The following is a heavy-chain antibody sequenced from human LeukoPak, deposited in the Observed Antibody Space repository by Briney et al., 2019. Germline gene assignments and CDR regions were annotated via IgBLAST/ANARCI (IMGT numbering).Heavy chain of an antibody. CDR2: ISDDGRSK. V-gene: IGHV3-30*18. D-gene: IGHD4-17*01. Sequence: GGSLRLSCAASGFSFISYGMHWVRQAPGKGLEWVGVISDDGRSKDYADSVKGRFTISRDNSKNTLYLQMNSLRAEDTAVYYCANDYGVDYWGQGTLVTVSS. CDR3: ANDYGVDY. CDR1: GFSFISYG. J-gene: IGHJ4*02.